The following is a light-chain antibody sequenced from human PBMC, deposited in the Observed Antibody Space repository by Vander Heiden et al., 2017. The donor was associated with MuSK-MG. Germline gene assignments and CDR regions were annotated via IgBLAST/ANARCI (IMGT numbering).Light chain of an antibody. V-gene: IGLV2-23*02. CDR2: EVS. CDR3: CSHATGMTWV. Sequence: QSALTQPASVSGSPGQSITISCTGTSSDVGSYNRVSWYQQHPGNAHKLLIYEVSKRPAVVSTRFSGSKSGNTASPTISGRLAEDEADYYCCSHATGMTWVFGGGTKLT. CDR1: SSDVGSYNR. J-gene: IGLJ2*01.